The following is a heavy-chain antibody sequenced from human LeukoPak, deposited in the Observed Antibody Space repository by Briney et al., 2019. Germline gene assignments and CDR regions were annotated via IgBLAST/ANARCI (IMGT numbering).Heavy chain of an antibody. CDR1: GGSISSYY. CDR2: IYTTGST. J-gene: IGHJ4*02. V-gene: IGHV4-4*07. D-gene: IGHD6-19*01. CDR3: ARDLNVAVVGPIFDS. Sequence: SETLSLTCTISGGSISSYYWSRIRQPAGKALEWIGRIYTTGSTNYNPSLKSRVTMSADTSKNQFSLKLSSVTAADTAVYYCARDLNVAVVGPIFDSWGQGTLVTVSS.